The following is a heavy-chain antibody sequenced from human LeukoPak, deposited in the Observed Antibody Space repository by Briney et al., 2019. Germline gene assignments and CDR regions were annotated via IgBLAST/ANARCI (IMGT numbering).Heavy chain of an antibody. CDR3: ARLIKYDFWSGYTVFDY. Sequence: PSETLSLTCTVSAGSISSSSYYWGWIRQPPGKGLEWIGSIYYSGSTYYNPSLKSRVTLSVDTSKNQFSLKLSSVTAADTAVYYCARLIKYDFWSGYTVFDYWGQGTLVTVSS. J-gene: IGHJ4*02. CDR2: IYYSGST. V-gene: IGHV4-39*01. CDR1: AGSISSSSYY. D-gene: IGHD3-3*01.